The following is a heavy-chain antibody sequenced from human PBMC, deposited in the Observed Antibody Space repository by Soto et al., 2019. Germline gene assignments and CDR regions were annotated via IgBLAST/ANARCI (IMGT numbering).Heavy chain of an antibody. D-gene: IGHD3-22*01. CDR3: ARLHSRHGTSGQFDY. CDR1: GYSFTSYW. J-gene: IGHJ4*02. Sequence: GESLKISCRGSGYSFTSYWISWVRQMPGKGLEWMGRINPTDSYANYNPSFQGHVTFSVDRSINTAYLQWSRLKAPDTAVYYCARLHSRHGTSGQFDYWGQGTLVTVSS. CDR2: INPTDSYA. V-gene: IGHV5-10-1*01.